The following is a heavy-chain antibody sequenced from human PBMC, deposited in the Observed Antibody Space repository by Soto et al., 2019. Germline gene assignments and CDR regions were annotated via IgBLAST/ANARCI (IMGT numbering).Heavy chain of an antibody. D-gene: IGHD6-19*01. CDR1: GFTFSTYN. J-gene: IGHJ4*02. Sequence: EVQLVESGGGLVQPGGSLRLSCGASGFTFSTYNMHWVRQGPGKGLVWVSRINSDGSSTRYADSVKGRFTISRDNPKNTLDLPMNSLRGVATAIYYCARGGAVSSGWYDGHWGLGTLVTVSS. CDR2: INSDGSST. CDR3: ARGGAVSSGWYDGH. V-gene: IGHV3-74*01.